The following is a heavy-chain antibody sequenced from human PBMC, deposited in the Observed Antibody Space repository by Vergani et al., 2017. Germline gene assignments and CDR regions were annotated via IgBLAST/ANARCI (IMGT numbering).Heavy chain of an antibody. CDR2: FDPEDGET. CDR3: ATGWDYYDSSGTRVDY. Sequence: QVQLVQSGAEVKKPGASVKVSCKVSGYTLTELSMHWVRQAPGKGLEWMGGFDPEDGETIYAQKFQGRVTMTEDTSTDTAYMELSSLRSEDTAVSYCATGWDYYDSSGTRVDYWGQGTLVTVSS. D-gene: IGHD3-22*01. V-gene: IGHV1-24*01. J-gene: IGHJ4*02. CDR1: GYTLTELS.